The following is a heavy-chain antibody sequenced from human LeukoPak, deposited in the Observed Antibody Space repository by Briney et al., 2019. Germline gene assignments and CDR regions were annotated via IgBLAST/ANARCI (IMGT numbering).Heavy chain of an antibody. J-gene: IGHJ5*02. CDR1: GGSFSGYY. Sequence: SETLSLTCAVYGGSFSGYYWSWIRQPPGKGLEWIGEINHSGSTNYNPSLKSRVTISVDTSKNQFSLKLSSVTAADTAVYYCARGGPYYDILXGXXXXXNXXDPWGXGTLVTV. CDR3: ARGGPYYDILXGXXXXXNXXDP. D-gene: IGHD3-9*01. V-gene: IGHV4-34*01. CDR2: INHSGST.